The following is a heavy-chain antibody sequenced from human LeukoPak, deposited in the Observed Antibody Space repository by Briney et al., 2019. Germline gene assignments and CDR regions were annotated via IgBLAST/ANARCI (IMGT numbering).Heavy chain of an antibody. CDR2: IDPNSGGT. Sequence: ASVKVSCKASGYTFTGYYMHWVRQAPGQGLVWMGWIDPNSGGTNNAQKFQGRVTMTRDTSISTAYMELSRLRSDDTAVYYCARGEYIVVVPAAIDYYFDYWGQGTLVTVSS. J-gene: IGHJ4*02. CDR1: GYTFTGYY. CDR3: ARGEYIVVVPAAIDYYFDY. V-gene: IGHV1-2*02. D-gene: IGHD2-2*02.